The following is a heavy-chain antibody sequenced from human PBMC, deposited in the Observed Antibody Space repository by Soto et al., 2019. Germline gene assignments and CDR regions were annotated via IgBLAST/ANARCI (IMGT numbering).Heavy chain of an antibody. CDR2: ISGSGTIT. J-gene: IGHJ4*02. V-gene: IGHV3-23*01. CDR3: ARDIVSSGLGSHFFAY. Sequence: EVQLLESGGGLVQPGGSLRLSCAASGFTFSDYATSWVRQAPGKGLEWVSIISGSGTITYYADSVKGRFTMSKDSSKKTLYLQMNSLRAEDTAVYYCARDIVSSGLGSHFFAYWGQGTLVTVSS. CDR1: GFTFSDYA. D-gene: IGHD1-26*01.